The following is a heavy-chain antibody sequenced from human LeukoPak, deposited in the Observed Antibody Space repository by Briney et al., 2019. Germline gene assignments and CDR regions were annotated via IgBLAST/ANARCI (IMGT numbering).Heavy chain of an antibody. Sequence: GGSLRLFCAASGFTFSSYAMSWVRQAPGKGLEWVSSISGSGGSTYYADSVKGRFTISRDNSKNTLYLQMNSLRAEDTAVYYCAKGVTKWELRYYFDYWGQGTLVTVSS. CDR3: AKGVTKWELRYYFDY. CDR1: GFTFSSYA. J-gene: IGHJ4*02. D-gene: IGHD1-26*01. V-gene: IGHV3-23*01. CDR2: ISGSGGST.